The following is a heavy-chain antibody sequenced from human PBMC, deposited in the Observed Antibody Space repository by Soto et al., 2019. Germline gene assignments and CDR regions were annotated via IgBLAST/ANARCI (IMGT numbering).Heavy chain of an antibody. CDR2: IIPMSGFA. CDR1: EGTFSSYT. Sequence: QVQLVQSGAEVRKPGSSVKVSCKASEGTFSSYTVNWVRQAPGHGLEWMGSIIPMSGFAHYAEKLQGKVTITADKSSNTVYMELSSLRIEDTAVFYCATTMVRGANWFDPWGQGTLVAVSS. J-gene: IGHJ5*02. V-gene: IGHV1-69*02. D-gene: IGHD3-10*01. CDR3: ATTMVRGANWFDP.